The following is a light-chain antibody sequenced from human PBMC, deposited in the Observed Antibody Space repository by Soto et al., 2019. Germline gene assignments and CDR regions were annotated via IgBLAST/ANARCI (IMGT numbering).Light chain of an antibody. Sequence: EIALTQSPAILSVSPGERATLSCRASQSVDSNVAWYQQRPGQAPRLLISGAATRARGVPARFSGSGSAAEFTLTINSLQSADFAVYYCQQYNNWPPWTFGQGTKVEFK. CDR2: GAA. CDR1: QSVDSN. J-gene: IGKJ1*01. V-gene: IGKV3-15*01. CDR3: QQYNNWPPWT.